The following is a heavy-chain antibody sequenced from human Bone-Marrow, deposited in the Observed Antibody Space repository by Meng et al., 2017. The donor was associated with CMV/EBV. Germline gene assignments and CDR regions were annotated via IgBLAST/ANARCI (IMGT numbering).Heavy chain of an antibody. D-gene: IGHD2-2*01. J-gene: IGHJ4*02. Sequence: GGSLRLSCVASGFTFSSYGMHWVRQAPGKGLEWVAVISYDGSNKYYADSVKGRFTISRDNSKNTLYLQMNSLRAEDTAVYYCARDTTHIVVLPAASSFDYWGQGTLVTVSS. CDR1: GFTFSSYG. CDR2: ISYDGSNK. V-gene: IGHV3-30*19. CDR3: ARDTTHIVVLPAASSFDY.